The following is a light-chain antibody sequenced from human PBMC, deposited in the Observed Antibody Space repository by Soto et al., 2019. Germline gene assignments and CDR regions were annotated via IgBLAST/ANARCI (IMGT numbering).Light chain of an antibody. CDR2: DAS. V-gene: IGKV3-15*01. CDR1: QSVKSN. CDR3: HQYNKWPS. J-gene: IGKJ4*01. Sequence: EIVMTQSAATLSVSPGERATLSCRASQSVKSNLAWYQQKPGQAPRLLIYDASTRATDIPARFSGSGSGTEFTLTISSLQSEDFAVYYCHQYNKWPSFGGGTKVEIK.